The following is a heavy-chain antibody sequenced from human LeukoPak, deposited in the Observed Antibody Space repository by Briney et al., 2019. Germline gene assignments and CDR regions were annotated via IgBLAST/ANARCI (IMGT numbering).Heavy chain of an antibody. CDR2: IYYSGST. V-gene: IGHV4-31*03. CDR1: GGSISSGGYY. CDR3: ASYRSPARLWFGESPGTWFDP. D-gene: IGHD3-10*01. J-gene: IGHJ5*02. Sequence: SETLSLTCTVSGGSISSGGYYWSWIRQHPGKGLEWIGYIYYSGSTYYNPSLKSRVTISVDTSKNQFSLKLSSVTAADTAVYYCASYRSPARLWFGESPGTWFDPWGRGTLVTVSS.